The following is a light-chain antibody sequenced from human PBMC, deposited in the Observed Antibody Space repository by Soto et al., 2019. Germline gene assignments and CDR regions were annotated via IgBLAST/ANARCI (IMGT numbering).Light chain of an antibody. Sequence: IQITESRSSLSASVGDSVNVTCRSGHDIRNHVGWDQQKRGXXPXRXXADASSLQRGGPSRFSGSGSGTEFTRTIYNLQPEDFATYYGLQHQNSPPTFGQGTKVDIK. J-gene: IGKJ1*01. CDR2: DAS. V-gene: IGKV1-17*02. CDR1: HDIRNH. CDR3: LQHQNSPPT.